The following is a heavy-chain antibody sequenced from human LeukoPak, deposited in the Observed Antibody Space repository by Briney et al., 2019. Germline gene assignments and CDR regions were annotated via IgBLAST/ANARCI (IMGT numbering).Heavy chain of an antibody. CDR3: AKAGGSGWSPDAFDI. CDR1: GFTFDDYA. CDR2: ISWDGGST. Sequence: GGSLRLSCAASGFTFDDYAMHWVRQAPGKGLEWVSLISWDGGSTYYADSVKGRFTISRDNSKTSLYLQMNSLRAEDTALYYCAKAGGSGWSPDAFDIWGQGTMVTVSS. J-gene: IGHJ3*02. V-gene: IGHV3-43D*04. D-gene: IGHD6-19*01.